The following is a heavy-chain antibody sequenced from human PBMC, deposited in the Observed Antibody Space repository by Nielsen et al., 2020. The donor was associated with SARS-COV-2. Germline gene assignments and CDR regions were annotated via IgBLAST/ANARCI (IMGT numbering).Heavy chain of an antibody. D-gene: IGHD2-21*01. CDR2: IIPIFGTA. Sequence: SVKVSCKASGGTFSSYAISWVRQAPGQGLEWMGGIIPIFGTANYAQKFQGRVTITADESTSTAYMELSSLRSEDTAVYYCARGLLYGGGGPGPGYWGQGTLVTVSS. V-gene: IGHV1-69*13. J-gene: IGHJ4*02. CDR3: ARGLLYGGGGPGPGY. CDR1: GGTFSSYA.